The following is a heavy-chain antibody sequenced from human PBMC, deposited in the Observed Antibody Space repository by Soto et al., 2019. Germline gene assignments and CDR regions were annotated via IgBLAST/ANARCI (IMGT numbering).Heavy chain of an antibody. V-gene: IGHV3-48*03. CDR1: GFTFSSYE. J-gene: IGHJ5*02. CDR3: ARDICGGDCFWFDP. CDR2: ISSSDSTI. Sequence: PGGSLRLSCAASGFTFSSYEMNWVRQAPGKGLEWVSYISSSDSTIYYADSVKARFTISRDNAKNSLYLQMNSLRAEDTAVYYCARDICGGDCFWFDPWGQGTLVTVSS. D-gene: IGHD2-21*02.